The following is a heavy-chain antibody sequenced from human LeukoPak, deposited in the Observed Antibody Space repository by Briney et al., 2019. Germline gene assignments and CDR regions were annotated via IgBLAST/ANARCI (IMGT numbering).Heavy chain of an antibody. CDR3: AHSLRWPFGSSPSDAFDI. CDR1: GFSLSTSGVG. Sequence: SGPTLVKPTQTLTLTCTFSGFSLSTSGVGVGWIRQPTGKALEWLALIYWNDDKRYSPSLKSRLTITKDTSKNQVVLTMTNMDPVDTATYYCAHSLRWPFGSSPSDAFDIWGQGTMVTVSS. D-gene: IGHD1-26*01. CDR2: IYWNDDK. J-gene: IGHJ3*02. V-gene: IGHV2-5*01.